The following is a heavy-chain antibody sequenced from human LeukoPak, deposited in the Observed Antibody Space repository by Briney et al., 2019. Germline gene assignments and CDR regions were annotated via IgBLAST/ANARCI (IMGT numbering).Heavy chain of an antibody. CDR1: GGSISSSSYY. CDR2: IYYSGST. CDR3: AGHSSSSF. V-gene: IGHV4-39*01. D-gene: IGHD6-6*01. J-gene: IGHJ4*02. Sequence: SETLSLTCTVSGGSISSSSYYWGWIRQPPGKGLEWIGSIYYSGSTYYNPSLKSRVTISVDTSKNQFSLKLSSVTAADTAVYYCAGHSSSSFWGQGTLVTVSS.